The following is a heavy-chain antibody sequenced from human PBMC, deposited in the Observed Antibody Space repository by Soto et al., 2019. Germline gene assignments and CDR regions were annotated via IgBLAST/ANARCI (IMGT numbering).Heavy chain of an antibody. CDR3: ARAVSGSPYYFDY. V-gene: IGHV4-59*01. Sequence: XXTLSLPFTVSGGSISSYYWRWIPQPPGKGLEWIGYIYYSGSTNYNPSLKSRVTISVDTSKNQFSLKLSSVNAADTAVYYCARAVSGSPYYFDYWGQGTLVTVSS. CDR2: IYYSGST. D-gene: IGHD1-26*01. CDR1: GGSISSYY. J-gene: IGHJ4*02.